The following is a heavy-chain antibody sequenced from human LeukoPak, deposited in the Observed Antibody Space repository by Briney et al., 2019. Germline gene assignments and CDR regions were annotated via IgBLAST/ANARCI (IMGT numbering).Heavy chain of an antibody. D-gene: IGHD3-3*01. CDR3: ARQEWLFQAMVY. V-gene: IGHV4-59*08. CDR1: GDSISSHY. Sequence: SETLSLTCSVSGDSISSHYWSWIRQPPGKGLERIGYIYYSGSPNYNPSLKSRVTISVDTSENQFPLELSSVTAADTAVYYCARQEWLFQAMVYWGQGTLVTVSS. J-gene: IGHJ4*02. CDR2: IYYSGSP.